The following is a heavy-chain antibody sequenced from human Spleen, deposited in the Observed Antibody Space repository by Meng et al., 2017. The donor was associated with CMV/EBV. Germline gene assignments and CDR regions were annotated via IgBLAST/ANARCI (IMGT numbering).Heavy chain of an antibody. CDR1: GFTVSNTY. D-gene: IGHD5-18*01. CDR3: VRETARAFDF. CDR2: IYTGGGT. Sequence: GGSLRLSCAASGFTVSNTYMSWVRQAPGKGLESVAIIYTGGGTHHADSVKGRFTISRDNSKNTVYLQMHSLREGDTGVYYCVRETARAFDFWGQGTMVTVSS. J-gene: IGHJ3*01. V-gene: IGHV3-66*01.